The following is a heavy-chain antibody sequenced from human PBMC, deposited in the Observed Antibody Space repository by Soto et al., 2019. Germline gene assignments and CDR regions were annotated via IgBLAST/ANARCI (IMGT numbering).Heavy chain of an antibody. CDR3: ARGPPLGY. J-gene: IGHJ4*02. CDR2: IYHSVST. CDR1: GGSISSGGYS. V-gene: IGHV4-30-2*01. Sequence: QLQLQESGSGLVKPSQTLSLTCAVSGGSISSGGYSWSWIRQPPGKGLECIGYIYHSVSTYYNPSLRRRGTRSVARSKNQFSLKLNSVTAADTAVYYCARGPPLGYWGQGTLVTVSS.